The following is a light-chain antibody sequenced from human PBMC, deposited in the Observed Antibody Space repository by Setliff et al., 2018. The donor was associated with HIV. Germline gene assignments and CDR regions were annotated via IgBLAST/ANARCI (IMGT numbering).Light chain of an antibody. CDR3: SSYTSSVTRV. Sequence: QSALTQPASVSGSPGQSITISSAGTSSDVGGYDYVSWYQQHPGKAPKLMIYEVSNRPSGVSNRFSGSKSGNTAYLTISGLQAEDEADYYCSSYTSSVTRVFGAGTKVTVL. J-gene: IGLJ1*01. V-gene: IGLV2-14*01. CDR2: EVS. CDR1: SSDVGGYDY.